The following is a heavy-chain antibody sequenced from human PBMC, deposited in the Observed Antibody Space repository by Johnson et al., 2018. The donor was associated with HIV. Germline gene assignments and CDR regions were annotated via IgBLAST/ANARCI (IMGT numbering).Heavy chain of an antibody. CDR2: IKQDGSEK. CDR3: ARSIMGAGPVEI. Sequence: VQLVESGGGLIQPGGSLRLSCAASGFTVSSNYMSWVRQAPGKGLEWVANIKQDGSEKNYVDSVKGRFIISRDNAKDSLYLQMNSLRAEDTAVYYCARSIMGAGPVEIWGQGTMVSVSS. V-gene: IGHV3-7*05. J-gene: IGHJ3*02. CDR1: GFTVSSNY.